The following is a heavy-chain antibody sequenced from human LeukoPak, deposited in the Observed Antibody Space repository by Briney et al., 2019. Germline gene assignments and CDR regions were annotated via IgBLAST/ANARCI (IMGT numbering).Heavy chain of an antibody. D-gene: IGHD5-18*01. V-gene: IGHV1-46*01. CDR3: ARDGGATYHTRGYSYGIPYFDY. CDR1: GYTFTGYY. J-gene: IGHJ4*02. Sequence: ASVKVSCKASGYTFTGYYMHWVRQAPGQGLEWMGWINPSGGSTSYAQKFQGRVTMTRDTSTSTVYMELSSLRSEDTAVYYCARDGGATYHTRGYSYGIPYFDYWGQGTLVTVSS. CDR2: INPSGGST.